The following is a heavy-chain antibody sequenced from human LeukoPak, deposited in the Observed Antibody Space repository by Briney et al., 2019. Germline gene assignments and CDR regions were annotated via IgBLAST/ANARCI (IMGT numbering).Heavy chain of an antibody. D-gene: IGHD4-17*01. J-gene: IGHJ3*02. CDR2: ISYTGTT. Sequence: SETLSLTCTVSGGPLNFFYWSWIRQPPGKGLEWIGYISYTGTTYYNPSLKSRVTISLDTSKNHFSLNLGSATAADTAVYYCARDFARNSGDYGNDGFDIWGLGTMVTVSS. CDR1: GGPLNFFY. CDR3: ARDFARNSGDYGNDGFDI. V-gene: IGHV4-59*01.